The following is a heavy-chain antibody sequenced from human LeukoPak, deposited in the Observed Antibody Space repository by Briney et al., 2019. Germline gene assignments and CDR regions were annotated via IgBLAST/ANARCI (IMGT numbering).Heavy chain of an antibody. V-gene: IGHV4-39*01. CDR1: DGSISSTSSY. CDR2: IYYSGST. CDR3: ARRYSSGYFDY. J-gene: IGHJ4*02. Sequence: PSETLSLTCTVSDGSISSTSSYWGWIRQPPGKGLEWIATIYYSGSTYYNASPKSRITIAVDTSKSQFSLKLSSVTAADTAVYYCARRYSSGYFDYWGQGTLVTVSS. D-gene: IGHD6-19*01.